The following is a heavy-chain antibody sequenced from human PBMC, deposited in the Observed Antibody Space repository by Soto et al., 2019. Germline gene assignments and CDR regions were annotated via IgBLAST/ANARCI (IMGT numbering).Heavy chain of an antibody. CDR3: ANGGKYGQINPFAY. CDR1: RFTFSSYG. CDR2: VSSDGNNK. D-gene: IGHD2-15*01. Sequence: QVQLVESGGGVVQPGRSLRLSCVASRFTFSSYGMHWVRQAPGKGLEWVALVSSDGNNKYYVDSVKGRFTISRENSKNTLYLQMDSLRAEDTAVYYCANGGKYGQINPFAYWGQGTLVTVSS. J-gene: IGHJ4*02. V-gene: IGHV3-30*18.